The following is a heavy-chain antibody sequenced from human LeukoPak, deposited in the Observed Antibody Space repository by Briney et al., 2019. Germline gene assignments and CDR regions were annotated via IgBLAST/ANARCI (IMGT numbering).Heavy chain of an antibody. CDR3: ATLRGIAAADTRGHFDY. CDR2: FDPEDGET. Sequence: ASVKVSCKVSGYTLTELSMHWVRQAPGKGLEWMGGFDPEDGETIYAQKFQGRVTMTEDTSTDTAYMELSSLRSEDTAVYYCATLRGIAAADTRGHFDYWGQGTLVTVSS. V-gene: IGHV1-24*01. J-gene: IGHJ4*02. D-gene: IGHD6-13*01. CDR1: GYTLTELS.